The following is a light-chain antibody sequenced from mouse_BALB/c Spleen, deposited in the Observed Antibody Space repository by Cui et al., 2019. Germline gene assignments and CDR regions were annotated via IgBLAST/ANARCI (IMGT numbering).Light chain of an antibody. J-gene: IGKJ2*01. CDR2: SAS. CDR3: QQYSSYPRT. Sequence: DIVMTQSQKFVSTSVGDRVSITCKARHNVGPAVAWYQQKPGQSPKLLIYSASNRYTGVPGRFTGSGSGTDFTLTISNMQSEDLADYFCQQYSSYPRTFGGGTKLEIK. V-gene: IGKV6-13*01. CDR1: HNVGPA.